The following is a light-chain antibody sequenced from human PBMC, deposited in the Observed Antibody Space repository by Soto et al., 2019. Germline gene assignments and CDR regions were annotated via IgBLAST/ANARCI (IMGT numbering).Light chain of an antibody. CDR1: SSDVGSYKY. V-gene: IGLV2-23*01. CDR3: CSYAGSSTPYV. Sequence: QSVLTQPASVSGSPGQSITISCTGTSSDVGSYKYVSWYQQYPGKAPKLMIYEGSKRPSGVSNRFSGSKSGNTASLTITGLQAEDEADYYCCSYAGSSTPYVFGSGTQVTVL. J-gene: IGLJ1*01. CDR2: EGS.